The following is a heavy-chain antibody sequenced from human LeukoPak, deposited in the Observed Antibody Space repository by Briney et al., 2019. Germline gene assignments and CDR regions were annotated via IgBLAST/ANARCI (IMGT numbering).Heavy chain of an antibody. D-gene: IGHD3-10*01. CDR2: INSDGSST. J-gene: IGHJ6*02. V-gene: IGHV3-74*01. Sequence: GGSLRLSCAASGFTFSSHWMHWVRQAPGKGLVWVSRINSDGSSTSYADSVKGRLTISRDNAKNTLYLQMNSLRAEDTAVYYCVRAPITMVRGVIIGHGMDVWGQGTTVTVSS. CDR1: GFTFSSHW. CDR3: VRAPITMVRGVIIGHGMDV.